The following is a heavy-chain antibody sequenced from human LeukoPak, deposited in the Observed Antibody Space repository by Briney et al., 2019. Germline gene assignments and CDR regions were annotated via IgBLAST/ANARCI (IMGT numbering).Heavy chain of an antibody. Sequence: GGSLRLSCEASGFTFDDYAMHWVRQAPGKGLEWVSGISWNSGSIGYADSVKGRFTISRDNAKNSLYLQMNSLRAEDTALYYRAKAPRCSSTSCYYYYYGMDVWGQGTTVTVSS. D-gene: IGHD2-2*01. CDR3: AKAPRCSSTSCYYYYYGMDV. CDR1: GFTFDDYA. J-gene: IGHJ6*02. CDR2: ISWNSGSI. V-gene: IGHV3-9*01.